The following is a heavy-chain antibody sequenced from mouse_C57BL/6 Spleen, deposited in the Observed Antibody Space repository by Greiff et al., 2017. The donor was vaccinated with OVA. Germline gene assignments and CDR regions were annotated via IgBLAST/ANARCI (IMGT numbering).Heavy chain of an antibody. Sequence: EVMLVESGEGLVKPGGSLKLSCAASGFTFSSYAMSWVRQTPEKRLEWVAYISSGGDYIYYADTVKGRFTISRDNARNTLYLQMSSLKSEDTAMYYCTRDLPFYYYAMDYWGQGTSVTVSS. CDR1: GFTFSSYA. J-gene: IGHJ4*01. V-gene: IGHV5-9-1*02. CDR2: ISSGGDYI. CDR3: TRDLPFYYYAMDY.